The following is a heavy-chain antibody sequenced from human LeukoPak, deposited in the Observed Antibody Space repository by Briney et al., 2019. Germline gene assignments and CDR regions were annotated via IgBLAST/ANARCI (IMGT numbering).Heavy chain of an antibody. CDR2: TNSGGTST. CDR1: GFPFSDFS. V-gene: IGHV3-23*01. D-gene: IGHD2-8*01. Sequence: GGSLSLSCATSGFPFSDFSMSWVRQAPGKGLEWISTTNSGGTSTYYAESVKGRFTISRDNSKNTLYLQMSSLRVEDTAVYYCAKQSYARSLGEGGPGTLVSVSS. CDR3: AKQSYARSLGE. J-gene: IGHJ4*02.